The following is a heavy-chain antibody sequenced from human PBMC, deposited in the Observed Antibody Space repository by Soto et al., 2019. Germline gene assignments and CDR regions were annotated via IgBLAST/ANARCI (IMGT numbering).Heavy chain of an antibody. Sequence: QVQLQESGPGLVKPSETLSLTCTVSGVSISTYYWTWIRQPPGRGLEWIGQVLYSGNTNYNPSLKSRVTISVDASRNQFSLRLSSVTAADTAMYYCASRDYNDAFDIWGQGTLVTVSS. CDR1: GVSISTYY. V-gene: IGHV4-59*01. D-gene: IGHD4-4*01. CDR3: ASRDYNDAFDI. CDR2: VLYSGNT. J-gene: IGHJ3*02.